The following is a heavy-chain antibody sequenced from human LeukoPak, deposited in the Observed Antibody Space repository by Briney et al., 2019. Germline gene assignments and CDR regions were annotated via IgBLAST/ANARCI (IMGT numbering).Heavy chain of an antibody. D-gene: IGHD3-22*01. J-gene: IGHJ4*02. V-gene: IGHV4-59*08. CDR1: GGSISSYY. Sequence: PSETLSLTCTVSGGSISSYYWSWIRQPPGKGLEWIGYIYYSGSTNYNPSLKSRVTISVDTSKNQFSLKLSSVTAADTAVYYCARLQSPTYYYDSSGPDYFDYWGQGTLVTVSS. CDR3: ARLQSPTYYYDSSGPDYFDY. CDR2: IYYSGST.